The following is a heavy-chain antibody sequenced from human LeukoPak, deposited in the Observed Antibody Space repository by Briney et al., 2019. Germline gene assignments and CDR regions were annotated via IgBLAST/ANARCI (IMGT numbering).Heavy chain of an antibody. J-gene: IGHJ4*02. CDR3: ARDQEGFDY. V-gene: IGHV1-46*01. CDR2: IYPRDGST. Sequence: ASVKVSCKASGYTFTSNYIHWVRQAPGQGLEWMGMIYPRDGSTSYAQKFQARVTVTRDTSTSTVHMELSGLRSEDTAVYYRARDQEGFDYRGQGTLVTVSS. CDR1: GYTFTSNY.